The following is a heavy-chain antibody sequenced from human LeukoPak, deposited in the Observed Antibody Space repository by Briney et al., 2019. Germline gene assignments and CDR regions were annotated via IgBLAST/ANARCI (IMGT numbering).Heavy chain of an antibody. J-gene: IGHJ4*02. CDR1: GGTFSSYA. D-gene: IGHD4-23*01. CDR3: ARGYGGTSRLDY. V-gene: IGHV1-69*04. Sequence: SVKVSCKASGGTFSSYAISRVRQAPGQGLEWMGRIIPILGIANYAQKFQGRVTITADKSTSTAYMELSSLRSEDTAVYYCARGYGGTSRLDYWGQGTLVTVSS. CDR2: IIPILGIA.